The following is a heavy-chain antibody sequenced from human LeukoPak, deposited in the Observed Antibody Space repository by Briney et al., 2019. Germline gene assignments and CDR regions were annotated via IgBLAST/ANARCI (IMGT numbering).Heavy chain of an antibody. CDR3: ARGPTVTTSDAEYFQH. CDR2: FYSGGST. D-gene: IGHD4-17*01. Sequence: GGPLRLSVAAPGSTVISNYMAWVPQAPGKGLEWAPVFYSGGSTYYADSVKGSFTISRDNSKNTLYLQMNSLRAEDTAVYYCARGPTVTTSDAEYFQHWGQGTLVTVSS. J-gene: IGHJ1*01. CDR1: GSTVISNY. V-gene: IGHV3-66*01.